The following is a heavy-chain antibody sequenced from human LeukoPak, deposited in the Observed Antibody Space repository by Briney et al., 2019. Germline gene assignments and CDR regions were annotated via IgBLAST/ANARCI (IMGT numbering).Heavy chain of an antibody. CDR2: INPSGGST. V-gene: IGHV1-46*01. CDR3: ARDSRSGIFGVVIAYYYYGMDV. Sequence: ASVKVSCKASGYTFTSYYMHWVRQAPGQGLEWMGLINPSGGSTSYAQKFQGRVTMTRDTSTSTVYMELSSLRSEDTAVYYCARDSRSGIFGVVIAYYYYGMDVWGQGTTVTVSS. D-gene: IGHD3-3*01. J-gene: IGHJ6*02. CDR1: GYTFTSYY.